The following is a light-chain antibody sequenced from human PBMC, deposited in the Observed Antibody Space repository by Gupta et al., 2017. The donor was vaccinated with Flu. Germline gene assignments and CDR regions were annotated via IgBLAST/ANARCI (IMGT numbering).Light chain of an antibody. CDR3: QQYNTYWT. CDR2: KAS. J-gene: IGKJ1*01. CDR1: QSINSW. Sequence: SPSTLSASVGDRVTITCRASQSINSWLAWYQQKPGKAPKLLIYKASSLETGVPSRFSGSGSGTEFTLTISSLQPDDFATYYCQQYNTYWTFGQGTKVEIK. V-gene: IGKV1-5*03.